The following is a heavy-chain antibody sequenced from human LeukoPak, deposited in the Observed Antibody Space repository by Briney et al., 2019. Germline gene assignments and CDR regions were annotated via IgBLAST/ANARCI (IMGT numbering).Heavy chain of an antibody. J-gene: IGHJ4*02. CDR2: IYYSGST. D-gene: IGHD4-17*01. CDR3: ARTSRTDYGDFDY. V-gene: IGHV4-59*01. CDR1: GGSISSYY. Sequence: KPSEPLSLTCTVSGGSISSYYWSWIRQPPGKGLEWIGYIYYSGSTNYNPSLKSRVTISVDTSKNQFSLKLSSVTAADTAVYYCARTSRTDYGDFDYWGQGTQVSVSS.